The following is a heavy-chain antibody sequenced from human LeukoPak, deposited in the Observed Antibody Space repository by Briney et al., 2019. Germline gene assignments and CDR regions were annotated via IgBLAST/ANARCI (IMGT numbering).Heavy chain of an antibody. CDR2: ISYSGST. CDR1: GGSISGYY. CDR3: ARHGSGWSFDY. V-gene: IGHV4-59*08. D-gene: IGHD6-19*01. Sequence: SETLSLTCTVSGGSISGYYWSWIRQPPGKGLEWIGYISYSGSTNYNPSLKSRVSISVDTSKNQFSLNLSSPTAADTAVFYCARHGSGWSFDYWGQGTLITVSS. J-gene: IGHJ4*02.